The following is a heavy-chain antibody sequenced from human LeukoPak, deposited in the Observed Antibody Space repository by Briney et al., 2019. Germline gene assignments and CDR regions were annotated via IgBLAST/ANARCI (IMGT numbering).Heavy chain of an antibody. CDR2: INPSGGST. D-gene: IGHD1-26*01. CDR3: ARGWWDLGEIPF. J-gene: IGHJ4*02. Sequence: GASVKVSCKASGYTFTSYYMHWVRQAPGQGLEWMGIINPSGGSTSYAQKFQGRVTITRDAPAKTSYMEPSSLGLEDTAVYYCARGWWDLGEIPFWGQGTLVTVSS. V-gene: IGHV1-46*01. CDR1: GYTFTSYY.